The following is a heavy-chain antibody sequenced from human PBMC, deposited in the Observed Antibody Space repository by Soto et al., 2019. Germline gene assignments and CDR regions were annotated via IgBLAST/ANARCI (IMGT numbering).Heavy chain of an antibody. CDR3: ARGMPRGYSYGSYYFDY. CDR2: IYSGGRT. Sequence: GGSLRLSCAASGFTVSSNYMTWVRQAPGKGLEWVSVIYSGGRTYYADSVKGRFTISRDNSKNTLYLQMNSLRAEDTAVYYCARGMPRGYSYGSYYFDYWGQGTLVTVSS. CDR1: GFTVSSNY. V-gene: IGHV3-53*01. D-gene: IGHD5-18*01. J-gene: IGHJ4*02.